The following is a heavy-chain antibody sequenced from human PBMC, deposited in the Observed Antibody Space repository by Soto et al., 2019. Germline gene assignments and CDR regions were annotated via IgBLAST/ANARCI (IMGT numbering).Heavy chain of an antibody. J-gene: IGHJ4*02. CDR2: ISFDGSKK. D-gene: IGHD3-22*01. V-gene: IGHV3-30-3*01. CDR1: RFTPSSKV. Sequence: WGSLRFSGEGCRFTPSSKVIHWGRQPPGKGLERWALISFDGSKKNYADSVKGRFTISRDNSKNMMYLQMNSLRPEDTAVYYCARGVFYYYGSSGYFPDYWGREPWSASP. CDR3: ARGVFYYYGSSGYFPDY.